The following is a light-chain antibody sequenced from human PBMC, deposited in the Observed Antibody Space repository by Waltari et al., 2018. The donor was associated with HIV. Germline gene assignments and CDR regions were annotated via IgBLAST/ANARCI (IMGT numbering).Light chain of an antibody. J-gene: IGLJ1*01. V-gene: IGLV1-47*01. CDR3: AAWDDSLSGWV. CDR1: SSHIGSTY. CDR2: RNN. Sequence: QSVLTQPPSASGTPGQRVTIPCSGSSSHIGSTYLSWYQQLPGTAHKLLIYRNNQRPSGVPDRFSGSKSGTSASLAISGLRSEDEADYYCAAWDDSLSGWVFGTGTKVTVL.